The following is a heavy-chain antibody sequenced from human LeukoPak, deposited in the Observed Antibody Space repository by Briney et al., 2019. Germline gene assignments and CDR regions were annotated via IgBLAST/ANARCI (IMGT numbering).Heavy chain of an antibody. CDR3: ALVWFGDTEAFDI. V-gene: IGHV1-69*15. CDR2: IIPIFGTA. Sequence: SVKVSCKASVGNFISYAISWVRQATGQGLEWMGRIIPIFGTANYAQKFHGRVTITSDESTSTASMELSSLTSEDTAVYYFALVWFGDTEAFDIWGQKRMVTVSS. J-gene: IGHJ3*02. CDR1: VGNFISYA. D-gene: IGHD3-10*01.